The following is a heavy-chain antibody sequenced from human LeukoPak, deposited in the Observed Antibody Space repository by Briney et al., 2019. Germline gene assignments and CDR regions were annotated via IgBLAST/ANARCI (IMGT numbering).Heavy chain of an antibody. J-gene: IGHJ4*02. D-gene: IGHD6-19*01. Sequence: ASMKVSCKASGYTFTTYGINWLRQAPGQGLEWMGWISVYNGNTKFAQKFQARVTMTTDTSTSTAYMEPRSLRSDDTAVYYCARDHIAVRPGHFDYWGQGTLVPVSS. CDR2: ISVYNGNT. CDR1: GYTFTTYG. V-gene: IGHV1-18*01. CDR3: ARDHIAVRPGHFDY.